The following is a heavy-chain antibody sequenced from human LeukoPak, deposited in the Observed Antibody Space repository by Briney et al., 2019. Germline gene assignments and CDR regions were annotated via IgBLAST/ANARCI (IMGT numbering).Heavy chain of an antibody. CDR2: IYYSGST. J-gene: IGHJ3*02. V-gene: IGHV4-31*03. Sequence: SHTLSLTRTVSGGSISSGGYYWSWIRQHPGKGLEWIGYIYYSGSTYYNPSLKSRVTISVDTSKNQFSLKLSSVTAADTAEYYCAREIKRAFDIWGQGTMVTVSS. CDR1: GGSISSGGYY. CDR3: AREIKRAFDI.